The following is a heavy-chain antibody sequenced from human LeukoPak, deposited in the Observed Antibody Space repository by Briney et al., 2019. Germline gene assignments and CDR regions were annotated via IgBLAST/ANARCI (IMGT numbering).Heavy chain of an antibody. Sequence: SETLSLTCTVSGGSMSSSSYYWGWIRQPPGKGLEWIGSIYYSGSTYYNPSLKSRVTISVDTSKNQFSLKLSSVTAADTAVYYCARYYSSSWYRDAFDIWGQGTMVTVSS. CDR1: GGSMSSSSYY. D-gene: IGHD6-13*01. V-gene: IGHV4-39*07. J-gene: IGHJ3*02. CDR3: ARYYSSSWYRDAFDI. CDR2: IYYSGST.